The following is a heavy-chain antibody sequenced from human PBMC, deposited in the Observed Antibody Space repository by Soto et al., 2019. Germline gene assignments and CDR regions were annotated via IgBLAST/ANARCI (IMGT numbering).Heavy chain of an antibody. Sequence: QITLKESGPTLVKPTQTLTLTCTFSGFSLSTSGVGVGWIRQPPGKALEWLALIYWDDDKRYSPSLKSRLTITKDTSKNQVVLTMTNMDPVDTATYYWAHRGWGAPELPAAINYSNVNWYFDLWGRGTLVTVSS. D-gene: IGHD2-2*01. CDR2: IYWDDDK. V-gene: IGHV2-5*02. CDR1: GFSLSTSGVG. J-gene: IGHJ2*01. CDR3: AHRGWGAPELPAAINYSNVNWYFDL.